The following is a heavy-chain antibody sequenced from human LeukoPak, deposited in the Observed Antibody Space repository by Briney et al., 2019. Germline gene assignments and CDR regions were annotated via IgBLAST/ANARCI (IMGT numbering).Heavy chain of an antibody. CDR3: SWGPRNVS. Sequence: ASVTVSCTSSGYPFTTYEINWVRQAAAQGQDWMGLVHPDTGYADNAHKFQGRVTITSDTSISTAYMELSSLRSDGTAVCFCSWGPRNVSGGQGTLGAVS. J-gene: IGHJ4*02. CDR2: VHPDTGYA. V-gene: IGHV1-8*01. D-gene: IGHD1-1*01. CDR1: GYPFTTYE.